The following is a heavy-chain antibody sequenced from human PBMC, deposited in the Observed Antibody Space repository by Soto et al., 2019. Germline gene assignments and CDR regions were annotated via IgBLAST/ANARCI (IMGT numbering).Heavy chain of an antibody. J-gene: IGHJ6*02. D-gene: IGHD3-16*02. V-gene: IGHV1-46*01. CDR2: INAIGGGT. Sequence: ASVEVSCKASGYTFTSYYMHWVRQAPGQSLEWMGMINAIGGGTNYAQKFQGRVTMTTDTSTSTAYMELSSLRSEDTAVYYCGVPIWGSYRLRNHGMDVWGQGTAVTVSS. CDR3: GVPIWGSYRLRNHGMDV. CDR1: GYTFTSYY.